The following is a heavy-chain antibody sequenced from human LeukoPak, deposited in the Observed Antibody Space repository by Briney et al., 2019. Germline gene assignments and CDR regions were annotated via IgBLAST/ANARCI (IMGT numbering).Heavy chain of an antibody. J-gene: IGHJ3*02. Sequence: GGSLRLSCAASGFTFDDYAMNWVRQAPGKGLEWVSGISWNSGGIDYADSVKGRFTVSRDNSKNTLYLQMNSLRAEDTAVYYCAKEASTYYYDSSGSVDIWGQGTMVTVSS. D-gene: IGHD3-22*01. V-gene: IGHV3-9*01. CDR1: GFTFDDYA. CDR2: ISWNSGGI. CDR3: AKEASTYYYDSSGSVDI.